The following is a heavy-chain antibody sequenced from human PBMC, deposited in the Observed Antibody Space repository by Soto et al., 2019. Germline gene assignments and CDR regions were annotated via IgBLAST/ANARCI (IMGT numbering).Heavy chain of an antibody. V-gene: IGHV3-33*01. CDR1: GFTFSSYG. CDR3: ARMGEDYDYIWGSFDNWFDP. Sequence: ESGGGVVQPGRSLRLSCAASGFTFSSYGMHWVRQAPGKGLEWVAVIWYDGSNKYYADSVKGRFTISRDNSKNTLYLQMNSLRAEDTAVYYCARMGEDYDYIWGSFDNWFDPWGQGTLVTVSS. J-gene: IGHJ5*02. CDR2: IWYDGSNK. D-gene: IGHD3-16*01.